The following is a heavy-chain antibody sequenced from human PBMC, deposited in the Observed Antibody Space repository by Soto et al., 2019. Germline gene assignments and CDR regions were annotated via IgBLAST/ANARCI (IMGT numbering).Heavy chain of an antibody. V-gene: IGHV1-3*05. CDR2: INAGNGNT. CDR3: ARDGIAAAGTSWFDP. CDR1: GYTFTSHA. Sequence: QVQLVQSGAEEKKPGASVKVSCKASGYTFTSHAMHWVRQAPGQRLEWMGWINAGNGNTKYSQKFQGRVTITTDTPASTAYMELSSLRSDDTAVYYCARDGIAAAGTSWFDPWGQGTLVTVSS. D-gene: IGHD6-13*01. J-gene: IGHJ5*02.